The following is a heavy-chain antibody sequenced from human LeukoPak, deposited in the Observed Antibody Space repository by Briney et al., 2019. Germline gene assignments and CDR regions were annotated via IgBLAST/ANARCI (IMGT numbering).Heavy chain of an antibody. Sequence: ASVKVSCKASGYTFTDYYMHWVRQAPGQGLEWMGRIIPILGIANYAQKLQGRVTITADKSTSTAYMELSSLRSEDTAVYYCARVTIWGWSYWFDPWGQGTLVTVSS. CDR2: IIPILGIA. V-gene: IGHV1-69*04. D-gene: IGHD3-16*01. CDR1: GYTFTDYY. CDR3: ARVTIWGWSYWFDP. J-gene: IGHJ5*02.